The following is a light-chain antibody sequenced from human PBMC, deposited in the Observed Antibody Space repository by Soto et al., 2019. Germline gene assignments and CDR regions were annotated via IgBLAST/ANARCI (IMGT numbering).Light chain of an antibody. J-gene: IGKJ1*01. Sequence: DIQMTQSPSSLSASVEDRVTITCRESQSVGNFLNWYQQKPGLPPKYLIYAASNLQSGVPSRFSGSGSGTDFTLTISNLQPEDFATYYCQQSFTTWTFDQGTKVEVK. CDR1: QSVGNF. V-gene: IGKV1-39*01. CDR2: AAS. CDR3: QQSFTTWT.